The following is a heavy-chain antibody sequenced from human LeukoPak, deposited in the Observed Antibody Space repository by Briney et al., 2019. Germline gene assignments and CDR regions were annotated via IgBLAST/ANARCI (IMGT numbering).Heavy chain of an antibody. V-gene: IGHV4-39*01. Sequence: SQTLSLTCTVSGGSISSGDYYWSWIRQPPGKGLEWIGSIYYSGSTYYNPSLKSRVTISVDTSKNQFSLKLSSVTAADTAVYYCARRPHSGWSDYWGQGTLVTVSS. CDR1: GGSISSGDYY. CDR3: ARRPHSGWSDY. CDR2: IYYSGST. D-gene: IGHD6-19*01. J-gene: IGHJ4*02.